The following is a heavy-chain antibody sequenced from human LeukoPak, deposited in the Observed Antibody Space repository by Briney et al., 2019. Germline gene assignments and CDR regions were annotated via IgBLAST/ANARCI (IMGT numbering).Heavy chain of an antibody. V-gene: IGHV3-30*18. D-gene: IGHD3-10*01. CDR2: ISYDGSNK. CDR1: GFIFSNSA. Sequence: GGSLRLSCAASGFIFSNSAMHWVRQAPGKGLEWVAVISYDGSNKYYADSVKGRFTISRDNSKNTLYLQMNSLRAEDTAVYYCAKGGYGFGELYYFDYWGQGTLVTVSS. J-gene: IGHJ4*02. CDR3: AKGGYGFGELYYFDY.